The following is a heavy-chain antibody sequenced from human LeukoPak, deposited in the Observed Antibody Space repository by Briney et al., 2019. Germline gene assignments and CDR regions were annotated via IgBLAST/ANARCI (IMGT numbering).Heavy chain of an antibody. CDR1: GFTFSKAW. Sequence: GGSLRLSCAASGFTFSKAWMSWVRQAPGKGLEWVGRIKSKTDGGTTDYAAPVKGRFTISRDDSKNTLYLQMNSLKTEDTAVYYCTTTTVITMEDYYFDYWGQGTLVTVSS. CDR2: IKSKTDGGTT. D-gene: IGHD3-10*01. J-gene: IGHJ4*02. V-gene: IGHV3-15*01. CDR3: TTTTVITMEDYYFDY.